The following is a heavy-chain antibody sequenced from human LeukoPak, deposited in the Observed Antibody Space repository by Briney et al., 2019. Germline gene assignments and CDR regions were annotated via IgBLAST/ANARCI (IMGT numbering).Heavy chain of an antibody. D-gene: IGHD3-9*01. CDR2: ISSSGGNT. J-gene: IGHJ3*02. CDR3: AKVRYFGPSAFDI. Sequence: PGGSLRLSCSASGFTFSSYAMHWVRQAPGKGLEYVSAISSSGGNTYYADSVKGRFTISRDNSKNTLYLQMNSLRAEDTAVYYCAKVRYFGPSAFDIWGQGTMVTVSS. CDR1: GFTFSSYA. V-gene: IGHV3-64*04.